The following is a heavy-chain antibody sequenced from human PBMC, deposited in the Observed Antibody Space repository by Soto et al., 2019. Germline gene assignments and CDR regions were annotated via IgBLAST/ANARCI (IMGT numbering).Heavy chain of an antibody. CDR1: GGSISSYY. V-gene: IGHV4-59*01. D-gene: IGHD3-10*01. CDR3: ASYGSGSYNRDYYYMDV. Sequence: QVQLQDSGRELVKPSETLSLTCTVSGGSISSYYWSWIRQPPGKGLEWIGYIYYSGSTNYNPSLKSRVTISVDTSKNQFSLKLSSVTAADTAVYYCASYGSGSYNRDYYYMDVWGKGTTVTVSS. J-gene: IGHJ6*03. CDR2: IYYSGST.